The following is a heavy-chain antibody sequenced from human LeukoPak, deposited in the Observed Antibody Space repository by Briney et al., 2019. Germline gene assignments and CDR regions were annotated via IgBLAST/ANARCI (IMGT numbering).Heavy chain of an antibody. CDR3: ARAPYNSGSSYFDY. J-gene: IGHJ4*02. V-gene: IGHV3-53*01. Sequence: GGSLRLSCAVSGLTVSSNYMSWVRQAPGKGLEWVSAIYSGGSTFYADSVKGRFTISGDNSKNTLYLQMNSLRAEDTAVYYCARAPYNSGSSYFDYWGQGTLVTVSS. D-gene: IGHD3-10*01. CDR1: GLTVSSNY. CDR2: IYSGGST.